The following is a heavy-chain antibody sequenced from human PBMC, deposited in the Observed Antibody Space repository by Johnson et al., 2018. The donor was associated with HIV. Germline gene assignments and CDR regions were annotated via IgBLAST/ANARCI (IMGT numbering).Heavy chain of an antibody. V-gene: IGHV3-30*18. CDR1: GFTFRSYA. D-gene: IGHD3-16*01. CDR3: AKRAATGDDAFDI. CDR2: ISYDGTIE. Sequence: VQLVESGGAVVQPGRCLTLACAASGFTFRSYAMHWVRQSPVKGLERVADISYDGTIEYYADAVHGRFTISRDNSKNTLYLQMNSLRPEDTAVYYCAKRAATGDDAFDIWGQGTMVTVSS. J-gene: IGHJ3*02.